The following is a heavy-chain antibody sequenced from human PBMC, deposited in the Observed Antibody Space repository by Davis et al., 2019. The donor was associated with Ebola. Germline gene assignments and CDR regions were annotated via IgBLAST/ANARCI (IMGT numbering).Heavy chain of an antibody. V-gene: IGHV4-39*01. CDR3: ARGFRYCSSTSCQPPYYYYYGMDV. CDR2: IYYSGIT. D-gene: IGHD2-2*01. Sequence: SETLSLTCTVSGGSIISSSSYWGWIRQPPRKGLEWIGSIYYSGITYYNPSLKSRVTISVDTSKNQFSLKLSSVTAADTAVYYRARGFRYCSSTSCQPPYYYYYGMDVWGKGTTVTVSS. CDR1: GGSIISSSSY. J-gene: IGHJ6*04.